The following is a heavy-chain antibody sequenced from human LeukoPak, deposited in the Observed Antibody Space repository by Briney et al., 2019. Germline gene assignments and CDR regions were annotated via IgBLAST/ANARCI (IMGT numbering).Heavy chain of an antibody. Sequence: GGSLRLSCAASGFIFSKAWMAWVRQTPGRGLEWVGHIKTEAEDGTTDYAAPVKGRFTISRDDAKSTLYLQMNSLNTEDTAVYFCTSALNLVLGELLGYWGQGTLVTVSS. CDR2: IKTEAEDGTT. CDR1: GFIFSKAW. D-gene: IGHD3-16*01. V-gene: IGHV3-15*01. CDR3: TSALNLVLGELLGY. J-gene: IGHJ4*02.